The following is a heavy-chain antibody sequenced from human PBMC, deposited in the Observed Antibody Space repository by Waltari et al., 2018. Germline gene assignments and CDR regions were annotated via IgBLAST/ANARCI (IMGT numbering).Heavy chain of an antibody. CDR1: GGSISSYY. V-gene: IGHV4-4*07. J-gene: IGHJ3*02. D-gene: IGHD3-3*01. CDR3: ARDLPRYDRTRSDAFDI. CDR2: IYTSGST. Sequence: QVQLQESGPGLVKPSETLSLTCTVSGGSISSYYWSWNRNPHGKGLEWIGRIYTSGSTNYNPSLKSRVTMSVDTSKNQFSLKLSSVTAADTAVYYCARDLPRYDRTRSDAFDIWGQGTMVTVSS.